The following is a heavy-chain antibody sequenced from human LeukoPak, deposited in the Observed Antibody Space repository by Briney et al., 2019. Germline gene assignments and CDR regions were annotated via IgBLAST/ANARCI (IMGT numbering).Heavy chain of an antibody. J-gene: IGHJ5*02. CDR2: INPNSGGT. D-gene: IGHD3-3*01. Sequence: ASVKVSCKASRYTFTGYYMHWVRQAPGQGLEWMGWINPNSGGTNYAQKFQGRVTMTRDTSISTAYMELSRLRSDDTAVYYCARCTIFGVAASWFDPWGQGTLVTVSS. CDR3: ARCTIFGVAASWFDP. CDR1: RYTFTGYY. V-gene: IGHV1-2*02.